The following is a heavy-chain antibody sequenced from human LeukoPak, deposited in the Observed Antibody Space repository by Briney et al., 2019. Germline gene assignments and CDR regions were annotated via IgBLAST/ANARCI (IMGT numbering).Heavy chain of an antibody. J-gene: IGHJ4*02. CDR2: ISGSGGST. V-gene: IGHV3-23*01. D-gene: IGHD1-26*01. CDR3: AKDKGRATLSGDFDY. CDR1: GFTFSSYA. Sequence: GGSLRLSCAASGFTFSSYAMSWVRQAPGKGLEWVSAISGSGGSTYYADSVKGRFTISRDNSKNTLYLQMSSLRAEDTAVYYCAKDKGRATLSGDFDYWGQGTLVTVSS.